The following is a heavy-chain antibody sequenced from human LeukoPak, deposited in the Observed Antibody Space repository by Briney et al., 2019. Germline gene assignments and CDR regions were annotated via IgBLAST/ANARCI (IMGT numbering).Heavy chain of an antibody. V-gene: IGHV3-23*01. D-gene: IGHD2-8*01. CDR2: ISGSGGST. Sequence: GGSLRLSCAASGFTFSSYAMSWVRQAPGKGLEWVSAISGSGGSTCYADSVKGRFTISRDNSKNTLYLQMNSLRAEDTAVYYCAKDLDGGYGVSAYWGQGTLVTVSS. CDR3: AKDLDGGYGVSAY. CDR1: GFTFSSYA. J-gene: IGHJ4*02.